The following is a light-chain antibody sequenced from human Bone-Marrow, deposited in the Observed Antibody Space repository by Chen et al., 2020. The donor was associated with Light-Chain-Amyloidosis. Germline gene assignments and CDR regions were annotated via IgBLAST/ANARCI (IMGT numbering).Light chain of an antibody. CDR3: QSADSSGTYEVI. Sequence: SYELTQPPSVSVSPGQTARITCSGDDLPTKYAYWYQQKPGQAPVLVIHRDTERPSGISARFAGSSSGTTATLTISGVQAEDANGYHGQSADSSGTYEVIFGGGTKLTVL. V-gene: IGLV3-25*03. CDR2: RDT. J-gene: IGLJ2*01. CDR1: DLPTKY.